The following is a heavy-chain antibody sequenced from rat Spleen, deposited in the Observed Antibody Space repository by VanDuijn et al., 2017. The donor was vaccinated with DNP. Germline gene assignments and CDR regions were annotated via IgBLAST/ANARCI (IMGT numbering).Heavy chain of an antibody. CDR3: VREDSGVDY. V-gene: IGHV4-2*01. Sequence: EVRLVESGGGLVQPGKSLRLPCSASGFAFSSYGVHWIRQAPGKGLEWIGQINKDSSTKKYTPSLKDKITVSRDNAQNTLYLQMSKVGSEDTAIYYCVREDSGVDYWGQGVMVTVSS. CDR1: GFAFSSYG. J-gene: IGHJ2*01. CDR2: INKDSSTK. D-gene: IGHD1-11*01.